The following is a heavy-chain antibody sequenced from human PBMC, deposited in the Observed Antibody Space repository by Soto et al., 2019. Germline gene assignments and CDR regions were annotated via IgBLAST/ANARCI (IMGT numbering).Heavy chain of an antibody. Sequence: QITLKESGPALVKPTETLTLTCSFSGFSLNTNGMAVGWIRQPPGKALEWLAHIYWVGDDGYRPSLKRRLTVSKDSSKNEVVLTMTKMDPADTGTYYCAPISVQPHMDVWGQGTTVTVSS. D-gene: IGHD3-10*02. CDR3: APISVQPHMDV. V-gene: IGHV2-5*02. CDR2: IYWVGDD. J-gene: IGHJ6*02. CDR1: GFSLNTNGMA.